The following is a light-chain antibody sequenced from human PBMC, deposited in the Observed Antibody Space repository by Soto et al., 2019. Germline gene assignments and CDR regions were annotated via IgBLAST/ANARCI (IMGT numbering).Light chain of an antibody. CDR2: DAS. CDR3: QQRSNWLT. V-gene: IGKV3-11*01. Sequence: EIVLTQSPATLSLSPGERATLSCRASQSVGSYLAWYQQKPGQAPRLLIYDASNRATGIPARFSGSGSGTDFTLTIISLEPEDFAVDFCQQRSNWLTFGGGTKVEIK. J-gene: IGKJ4*01. CDR1: QSVGSY.